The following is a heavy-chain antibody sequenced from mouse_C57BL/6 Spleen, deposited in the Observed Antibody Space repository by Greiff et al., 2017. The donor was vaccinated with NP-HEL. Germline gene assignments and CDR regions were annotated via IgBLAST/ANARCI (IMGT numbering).Heavy chain of an antibody. CDR3: ARGGDYDGYFDY. Sequence: EVKLVESEGGLVQPGSSMKLSCTASGFTFSDYYMAWVRQVPEKGLEWVANINYDGSSTYYLDSLKSRFIISRDNAKNILYLQMSSLKSEDTATYYCARGGDYDGYFDYWGQGTTLTVSS. V-gene: IGHV5-16*01. J-gene: IGHJ2*01. CDR2: INYDGSST. D-gene: IGHD2-4*01. CDR1: GFTFSDYY.